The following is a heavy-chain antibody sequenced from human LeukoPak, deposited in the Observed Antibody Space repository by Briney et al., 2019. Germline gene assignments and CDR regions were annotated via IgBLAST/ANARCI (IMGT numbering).Heavy chain of an antibody. V-gene: IGHV3-33*07. CDR2: IWYDGSKK. D-gene: IGHD4-17*01. CDR1: GFTFSTYA. Sequence: GGSLRLSCAASGFTFSTYAVNWVRQAPGRGLEWVALIWYDGSKKYYRDSVKGRFTISRDNSKNTLFLQMNSLRAEDTAVYYCARDSGDYDAFCDSWGQGTLVTVSS. J-gene: IGHJ4*02. CDR3: ARDSGDYDAFCDS.